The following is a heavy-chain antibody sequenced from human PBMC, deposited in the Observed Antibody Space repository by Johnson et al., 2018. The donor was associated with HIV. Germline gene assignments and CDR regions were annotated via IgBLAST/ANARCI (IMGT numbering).Heavy chain of an antibody. D-gene: IGHD6-13*01. CDR2: IHYDGNNK. CDR1: AFTFSSYA. Sequence: QVKLVESGGGVVQPGGSLRLSCAASAFTFSSYAIHWVRQAPGKGLEWVAFIHYDGNNKYYADSVKGRFTISRDNSKNTLYLQMNSLRAEDTAVYYCVKGIDSSSWYAFDIWGQGTMVTVSS. CDR3: VKGIDSSSWYAFDI. V-gene: IGHV3-30*02. J-gene: IGHJ3*02.